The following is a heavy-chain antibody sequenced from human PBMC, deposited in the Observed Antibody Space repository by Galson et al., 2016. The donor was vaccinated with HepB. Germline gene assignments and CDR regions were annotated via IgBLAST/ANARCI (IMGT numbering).Heavy chain of an antibody. J-gene: IGHJ6*02. D-gene: IGHD2-21*02. CDR1: GYSFTNYQ. Sequence: SVKVSCKGSGYSFTNYQINWVRQATGQGPEWLGWMNPNSGNTLYAQKFWGRVTMTSDTSISTAYMELSSLTSEDPAIYYCARGVVCYGDRCTYTGMDVWGQGTTVTVSS. CDR2: MNPNSGNT. CDR3: ARGVVCYGDRCTYTGMDV. V-gene: IGHV1-8*02.